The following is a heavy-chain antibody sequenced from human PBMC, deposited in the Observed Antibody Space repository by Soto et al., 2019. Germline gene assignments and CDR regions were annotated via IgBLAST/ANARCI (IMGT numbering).Heavy chain of an antibody. CDR3: AKLNPMVGEVTLDH. V-gene: IGHV5-51*01. CDR2: VAPIDSDT. D-gene: IGHD3-10*01. Sequence: GESLKISCQASGYSFINFWVGWVRQMPGKGLEWMGIVAPIDSDTRYSPSFQGQFTISVDRSINTVYLQWSSLKASDTAIYYCAKLNPMVGEVTLDHWGPGTLVTVSS. CDR1: GYSFINFW. J-gene: IGHJ4*02.